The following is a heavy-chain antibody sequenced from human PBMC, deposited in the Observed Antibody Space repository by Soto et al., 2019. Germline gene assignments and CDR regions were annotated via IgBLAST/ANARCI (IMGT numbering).Heavy chain of an antibody. CDR3: ARARYYDSSVYSYYSGRAV. J-gene: IGHJ6*02. V-gene: IGHV1-2*02. Sequence: ASVKVSCKASGYTFTGYYMHWVRQAPGQGLEWMGWINPNSGGTNYAQKFQGRVTMTRDTSISTAYMELSRLRSDDTAVYYCARARYYDSSVYSYYSGRAVWGQGPTVTVSS. D-gene: IGHD3-22*01. CDR2: INPNSGGT. CDR1: GYTFTGYY.